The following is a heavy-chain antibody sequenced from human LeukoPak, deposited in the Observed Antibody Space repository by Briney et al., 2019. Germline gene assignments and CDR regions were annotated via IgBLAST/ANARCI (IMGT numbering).Heavy chain of an antibody. Sequence: GASVKVSCKASGYTFTSYDINWVRQATGQGLEWMGWMNPNSGNTGYAQKFQGRVTMTRNTSISTAYMELSSLRSEDTAVYYCARARGGHYYDSSGYYTDYYYYMDVWGKGTTVTVSS. CDR1: GYTFTSYD. J-gene: IGHJ6*03. CDR3: ARARGGHYYDSSGYYTDYYYYMDV. V-gene: IGHV1-8*01. CDR2: MNPNSGNT. D-gene: IGHD3-22*01.